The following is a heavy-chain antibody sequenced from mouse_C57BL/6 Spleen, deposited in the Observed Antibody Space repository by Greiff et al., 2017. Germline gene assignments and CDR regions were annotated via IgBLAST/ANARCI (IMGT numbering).Heavy chain of an antibody. D-gene: IGHD1-1*01. CDR3: ARRGNYYGSTRYYAMDY. Sequence: QVQLQQSGAELVRPGTSVKVSCKASGYAFTNYLIEWVKQRPGQGLEWIGVINPGSGGTNYNEKFKGKATLTADKSSSTAYMQLSSLTSEDSAVYFCARRGNYYGSTRYYAMDYWGQGTSVTVSS. V-gene: IGHV1-54*01. CDR2: INPGSGGT. J-gene: IGHJ4*01. CDR1: GYAFTNYL.